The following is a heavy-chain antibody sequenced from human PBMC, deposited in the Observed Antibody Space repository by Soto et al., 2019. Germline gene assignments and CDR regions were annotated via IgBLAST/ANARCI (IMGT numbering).Heavy chain of an antibody. CDR3: AREFFSGSYRQSDC. D-gene: IGHD3-16*02. J-gene: IGHJ4*02. V-gene: IGHV1-8*01. CDR2: MNLNSGKT. Sequence: QVQLVQSGAEVKKPGASVKVSCKASGYTFTSYGINGWRRATGQGLEWMGWMNLNSGKTGYAQKFQGRVTMTRNTSISTAYMELSSLRSEDTAVYFCAREFFSGSYRQSDCWGQGTLVTVSS. CDR1: GYTFTSYG.